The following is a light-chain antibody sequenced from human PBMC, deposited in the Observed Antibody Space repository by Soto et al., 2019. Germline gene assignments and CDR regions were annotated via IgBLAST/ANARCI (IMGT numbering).Light chain of an antibody. V-gene: IGKV1-16*01. Sequence: DVRMTQSPSSLSASVGDSVTISCRASQDIAGYLAWFQQKPGKAPRSLIFSASTLHSGVTSRFRGSASVTDFTLAITNLQPEDFATDDCQQYNHHPLSFGGGTKVEIK. J-gene: IGKJ4*01. CDR3: QQYNHHPLS. CDR1: QDIAGY. CDR2: SAS.